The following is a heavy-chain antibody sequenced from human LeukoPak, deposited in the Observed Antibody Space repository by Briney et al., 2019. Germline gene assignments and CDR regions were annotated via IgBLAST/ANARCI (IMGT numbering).Heavy chain of an antibody. Sequence: GGSLRLSCTASGFTFADYAMSWFRQAPGKGLEWVGFIRPKANGGTTEYAASVKGRFTISRDDSKSIAYLQMSNLKIEDTAVYYCTRARIHGDFASYDYWGQGTLVTVSS. CDR1: GFTFADYA. CDR2: IRPKANGGTT. CDR3: TRARIHGDFASYDY. D-gene: IGHD4-17*01. V-gene: IGHV3-49*03. J-gene: IGHJ4*02.